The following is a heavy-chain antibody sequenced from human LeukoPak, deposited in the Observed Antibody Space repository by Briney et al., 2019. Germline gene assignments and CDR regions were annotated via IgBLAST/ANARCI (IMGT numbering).Heavy chain of an antibody. Sequence: ASVKVSCKASGYTFTGYYMHWVRQAPGQGLEWMGWINPNSGGTNYAQKLQGRVTMTRDTSISTAYMELSRLRSDDTAVYYCASSSGWYGWFDPWGQGTLVTVSS. V-gene: IGHV1-2*02. CDR3: ASSSGWYGWFDP. CDR2: INPNSGGT. CDR1: GYTFTGYY. J-gene: IGHJ5*02. D-gene: IGHD6-19*01.